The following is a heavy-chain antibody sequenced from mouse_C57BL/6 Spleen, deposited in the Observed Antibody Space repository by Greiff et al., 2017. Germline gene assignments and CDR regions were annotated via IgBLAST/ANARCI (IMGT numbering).Heavy chain of an antibody. CDR1: GYTFTSYW. V-gene: IGHV1-7*01. J-gene: IGHJ3*01. CDR3: ERSDYGSSYSFAY. CDR2: ITPSSGYT. D-gene: IGHD1-1*01. Sequence: LVESGAELAKPGASVKLSCKASGYTFTSYWLHWVKQRPGQGLEWIGYITPSSGYTKYNQKFKDKATLTADKSSRTAYMQLSSLTYEDSAVYYCERSDYGSSYSFAYWGQGTLVTVSA.